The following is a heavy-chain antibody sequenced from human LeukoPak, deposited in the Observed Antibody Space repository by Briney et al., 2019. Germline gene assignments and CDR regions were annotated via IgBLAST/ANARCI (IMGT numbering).Heavy chain of an antibody. J-gene: IGHJ4*02. D-gene: IGHD3-10*01. Sequence: ASVKVSCKVSGYTLTELSMHWVRQAPGKGLEWMGGFDPEDGETIYAQKFQGRVTMTEDTSTDTAYMELSSLRSEDTAVYYCATDLPTPPLSSVFGYWGQGTLVTVSS. V-gene: IGHV1-24*01. CDR2: FDPEDGET. CDR1: GYTLTELS. CDR3: ATDLPTPPLSSVFGY.